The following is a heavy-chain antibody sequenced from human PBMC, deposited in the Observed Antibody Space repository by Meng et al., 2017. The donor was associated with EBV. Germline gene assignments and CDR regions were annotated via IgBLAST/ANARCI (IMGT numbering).Heavy chain of an antibody. CDR2: IYDGGTT. J-gene: IGHJ4*02. CDR3: AKSSSSTPGVVDS. V-gene: IGHV4-61*01. CDR1: GASVSGGTFH. D-gene: IGHD2-2*01. Sequence: QVHLPESGPGLVKPSQTLSLTCTVSGASVSGGTFHWSWIRQPPGKELQWIGYIYDGGTTIYNPSLKSRVTIFLDTSRNQFSLGLRSVTTADTAVCYCAKSSSSTPGVVDSWGQGTLVTVSS.